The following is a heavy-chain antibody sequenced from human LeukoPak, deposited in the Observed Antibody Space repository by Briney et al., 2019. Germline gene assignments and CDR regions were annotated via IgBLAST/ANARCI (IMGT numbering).Heavy chain of an antibody. CDR2: INPSGGST. D-gene: IGHD6-19*01. CDR1: GYTFTSYY. V-gene: IGHV1-46*01. Sequence: GASVKVSCKASGYTFTSYYMRWVRQAPGQGLEWMGIINPSGGSTSYAQKFQGRVTMTRDMSTSTVYMELSSLRSEDTAVYYCARTRGRGGSGWYYFDYWGQGTLVTVSS. J-gene: IGHJ4*02. CDR3: ARTRGRGGSGWYYFDY.